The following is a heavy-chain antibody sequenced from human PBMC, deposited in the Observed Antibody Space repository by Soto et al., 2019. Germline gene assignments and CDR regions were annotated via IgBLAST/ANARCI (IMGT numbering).Heavy chain of an antibody. V-gene: IGHV1-2*02. CDR2: IDPKSGGT. Sequence: QLVQSGAAVKKPGASVRVSCKTSGPTFIAYYIHWVRQAPGQGLEWMGWIDPKSGGTTYEQKFLGRVTMTRDTSINTAYMDLNRLTSDDTAVYYCARVSVDVPEWGQGTLITVSS. CDR3: ARVSVDVPE. CDR1: GPTFIAYY. D-gene: IGHD5-12*01. J-gene: IGHJ4*02.